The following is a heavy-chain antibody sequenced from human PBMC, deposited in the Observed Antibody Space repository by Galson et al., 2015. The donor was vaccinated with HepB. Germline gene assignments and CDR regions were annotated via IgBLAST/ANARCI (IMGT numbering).Heavy chain of an antibody. D-gene: IGHD1-26*01. CDR2: IYSGGST. Sequence: SLRLSCAASGFTVSSNYMSWVRQAPGKGLEWVSVIYSGGSTYYADSVKGRFTISRDNSKNTLYLQMNSLRAEDTAVYCCARGQEGSYWGAHDAFDIWGQGTMVTVSS. V-gene: IGHV3-66*01. CDR1: GFTVSSNY. J-gene: IGHJ3*02. CDR3: ARGQEGSYWGAHDAFDI.